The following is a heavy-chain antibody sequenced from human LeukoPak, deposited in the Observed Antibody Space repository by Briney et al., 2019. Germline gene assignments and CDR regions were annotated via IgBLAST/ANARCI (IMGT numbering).Heavy chain of an antibody. J-gene: IGHJ4*02. V-gene: IGHV4-34*01. CDR3: ASDLDSRSGFFDY. CDR2: INHSGST. D-gene: IGHD6-6*01. Sequence: SETLSLTCAVYGGSFSGCYWSWIRQPPGKGLEWIGEINHSGSTNYNPSLKSRVTISVDTSKNQFSLKLSSVTAADTAVYYCASDLDSRSGFFDYWGQGTLVTVSS. CDR1: GGSFSGCY.